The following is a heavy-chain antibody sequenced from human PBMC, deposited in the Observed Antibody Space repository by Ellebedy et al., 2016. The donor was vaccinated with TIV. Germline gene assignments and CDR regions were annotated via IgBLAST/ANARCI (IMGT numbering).Heavy chain of an antibody. Sequence: PGGSLRLSCAAAGFSFRSYWMSLVRQVQGKGLEWVANIYQDGGVQYYVDSVKGQFTISSDNADNSLFLQMNSLRAEDTAVYYCARRGSYGDYAVQINSWFDTWGRGTLVAVSS. V-gene: IGHV3-7*01. CDR2: IYQDGGVQ. CDR1: GFSFRSYW. CDR3: ARRGSYGDYAVQINSWFDT. J-gene: IGHJ5*02. D-gene: IGHD4-17*01.